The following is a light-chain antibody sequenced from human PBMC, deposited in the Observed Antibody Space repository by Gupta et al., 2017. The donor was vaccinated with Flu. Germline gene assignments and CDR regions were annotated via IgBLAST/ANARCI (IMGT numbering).Light chain of an antibody. V-gene: IGKV2-28*01. J-gene: IGKJ3*01. Sequence: VTPGEPASISCSASQRRRHSNGYTFLDWYLQKPGQSPQLLIYLASRRASGAPDRFSDIGSGTNFTLRINRVAAEDVGVYYCMQALQTPRTFGPGTKVDIK. CDR1: QRRRHSNGYTF. CDR2: LAS. CDR3: MQALQTPRT.